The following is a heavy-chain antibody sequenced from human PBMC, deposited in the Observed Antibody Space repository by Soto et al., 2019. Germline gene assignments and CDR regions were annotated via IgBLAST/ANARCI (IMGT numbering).Heavy chain of an antibody. V-gene: IGHV3-30*18. D-gene: IGHD5-18*01. J-gene: IGHJ4*02. CDR3: AKDEEIQLVDY. CDR2: ISYDGSNK. CDR1: GFTFSSYG. Sequence: ESGGGVVQPGRSLRLSCAASGFTFSSYGMHWVRQAPGKGLEWVAVISYDGSNKYYADSVKGRFTISRDNSKNTLYLQMNSLRAEDTAVYYCAKDEEIQLVDYWGQGTLVTVSS.